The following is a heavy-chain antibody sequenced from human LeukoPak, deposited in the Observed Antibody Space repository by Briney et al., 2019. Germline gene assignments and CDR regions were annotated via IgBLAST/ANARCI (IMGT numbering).Heavy chain of an antibody. CDR2: IYYSGST. Sequence: SETLSLTCTVSGGSVSSGSYYWSWIRQPSGKGLEWIGYIYYSGSTNYNPSLKSRVTISVDTSKNQFSLKLSSVTAADTAVYYCARDRSSSSWYPRAFDIWGRGTMVTVSS. J-gene: IGHJ3*02. V-gene: IGHV4-61*01. CDR3: ARDRSSSSWYPRAFDI. CDR1: GGSVSSGSYY. D-gene: IGHD6-13*01.